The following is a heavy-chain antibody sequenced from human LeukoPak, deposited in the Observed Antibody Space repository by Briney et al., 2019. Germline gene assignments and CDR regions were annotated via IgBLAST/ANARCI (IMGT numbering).Heavy chain of an antibody. CDR1: GGVFTTYA. V-gene: IGHV1-2*02. J-gene: IGHJ4*02. CDR3: ARVGTSYCSTRYGCYPVWYFDN. D-gene: IGHD2-2*01. CDR2: INPNSGET. Sequence: ASVKVSCKASGGVFTTYAVSWVRQAPGQGLEWMGWINPNSGETNYSQKFQGRVIVTRDTSISTAYMELSRLTSDDTAVYYCARVGTSYCSTRYGCYPVWYFDNWGQGTLVTVSA.